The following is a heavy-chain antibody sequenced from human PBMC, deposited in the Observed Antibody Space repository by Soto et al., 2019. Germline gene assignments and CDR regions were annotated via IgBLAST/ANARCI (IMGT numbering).Heavy chain of an antibody. CDR1: GGSISSYY. D-gene: IGHD2-2*01. CDR2: IYYSGST. J-gene: IGHJ6*02. V-gene: IGHV4-59*01. CDR3: ARDRVVPAAIGMDV. Sequence: SETLSLTCTVSGGSISSYYWSWTRQPPGKGLEWIGYIYYSGSTNYNPSLKSRVTISVDTSKNQFSLKLSSVTAADTAVYYCARDRVVPAAIGMDVWGQGTTVTVSS.